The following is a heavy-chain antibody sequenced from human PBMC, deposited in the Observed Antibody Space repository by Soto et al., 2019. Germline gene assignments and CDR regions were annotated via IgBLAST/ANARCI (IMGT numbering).Heavy chain of an antibody. CDR3: TKGASTTSCSAFDL. J-gene: IGHJ3*01. V-gene: IGHV3-9*01. CDR1: GFTFDDYA. D-gene: IGHD2-2*01. Sequence: EVQLVESGGGVVQPGRSLRLSCSASGFTFDDYAMNWVRQAPGKGLEWVSSISWNSGNIVYADSVRGRFTISRDNAETALQLQMNSLRAEDTAVYYGTKGASTTSCSAFDLWGQGKMVTVSS. CDR2: ISWNSGNI.